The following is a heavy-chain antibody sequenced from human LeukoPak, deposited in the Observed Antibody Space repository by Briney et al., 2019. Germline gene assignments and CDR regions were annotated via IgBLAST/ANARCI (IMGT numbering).Heavy chain of an antibody. CDR1: GXTFSSYW. J-gene: IGHJ4*02. V-gene: IGHV3-7*05. CDR3: ARSNFGGYDS. CDR2: IKQDGSDK. Sequence: GGSLRLSCAASGXTFSSYWMSWVRQAPGKGLEWVANIKQDGSDKYYVDSVKGRFTISRDNAKNSLYLQMNSLRPEDTAVYYCARSNFGGYDSWGQGTLVTVSS. D-gene: IGHD5-12*01.